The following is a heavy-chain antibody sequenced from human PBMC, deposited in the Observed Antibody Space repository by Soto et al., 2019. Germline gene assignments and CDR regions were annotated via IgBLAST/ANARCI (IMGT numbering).Heavy chain of an antibody. J-gene: IGHJ4*02. CDR2: IWYDGSNK. Sequence: PGGSLRLSCAASGFTFSSYGMHWVRQAPGKGLEWVAVIWYDGSNKYYADSVKGRFTISRDNSKNTLYLQMNSLRAEDTAVYYCARDSAVGYNGDYGGVDYWGQGTLVTVSS. CDR1: GFTFSSYG. V-gene: IGHV3-33*01. D-gene: IGHD4-17*01. CDR3: ARDSAVGYNGDYGGVDY.